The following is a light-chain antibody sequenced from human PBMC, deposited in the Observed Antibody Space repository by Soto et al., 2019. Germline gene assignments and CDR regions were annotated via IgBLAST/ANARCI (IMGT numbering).Light chain of an antibody. CDR2: DAS. Sequence: DIQMTQSPSPLSASVGDRVTITCLASQSISSWLAWYQQKPGKAPKLLIYDASSLESGVPSRFSGSGSGTEFTRTISSLQPDEFATYYCQQYNSYSPSWTLGQGTKVDIK. J-gene: IGKJ1*01. CDR3: QQYNSYSPSWT. CDR1: QSISSW. V-gene: IGKV1-5*01.